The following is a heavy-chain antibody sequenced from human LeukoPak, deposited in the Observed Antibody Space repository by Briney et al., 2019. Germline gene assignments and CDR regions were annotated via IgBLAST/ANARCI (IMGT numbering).Heavy chain of an antibody. J-gene: IGHJ4*02. CDR1: GFTFSSYS. V-gene: IGHV3-21*01. D-gene: IGHD3-9*01. CDR3: ARGGDILTGYHEFYFDY. CDR2: ISSSSSYI. Sequence: GGSLRLSCAASGFTFSSYSMNWVRQAPGKGLEWFSSISSSSSYIYYADSVKGRFTISRDNAKNSLYLQMNSLRAEDTAVYYCARGGDILTGYHEFYFDYWGQGTLVTVSS.